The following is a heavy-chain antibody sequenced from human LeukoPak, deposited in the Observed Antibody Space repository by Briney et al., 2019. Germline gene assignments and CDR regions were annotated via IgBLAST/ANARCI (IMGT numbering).Heavy chain of an antibody. D-gene: IGHD6-19*01. Sequence: GGSLRLSCAASGFTFSGYAMSWVRQAPGKGLEWVSAISGSGGSTYYADSVKGRFTISRDNSKNTLYLQMNSLRAEDTAVYYCAKDRGGLAVAGGGFDYWGQGTLVTVSS. CDR2: ISGSGGST. CDR1: GFTFSGYA. CDR3: AKDRGGLAVAGGGFDY. V-gene: IGHV3-23*01. J-gene: IGHJ4*02.